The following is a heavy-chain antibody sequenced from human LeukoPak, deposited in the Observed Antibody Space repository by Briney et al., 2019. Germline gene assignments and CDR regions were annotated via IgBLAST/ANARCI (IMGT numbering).Heavy chain of an antibody. V-gene: IGHV1-18*01. Sequence: ASVKVSCKASGYTFTSYGISWVRQAPGQGLEWMGWISAYNGNTNYAQKLQGRVTMTTDTSTSTAYMELRSLRSDDTAVYYCARDTYDFLTVYYAPDYWGREPLVTVSS. D-gene: IGHD3-9*01. CDR3: ARDTYDFLTVYYAPDY. CDR2: ISAYNGNT. J-gene: IGHJ4*02. CDR1: GYTFTSYG.